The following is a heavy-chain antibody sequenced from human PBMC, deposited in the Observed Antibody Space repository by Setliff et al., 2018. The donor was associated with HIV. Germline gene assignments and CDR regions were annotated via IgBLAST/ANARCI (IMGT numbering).Heavy chain of an antibody. J-gene: IGHJ4*02. CDR1: GDSFSNYA. D-gene: IGHD3-10*01. V-gene: IGHV1-69*13. CDR2: IVPKFGTP. CDR3: AVSWYTTGRGDY. Sequence: SVKVSCKTSGDSFSNYATTWVRQAPGQGLEWMGGIVPKFGTPNYAERFQGRVTITAGESTSTAYMELRNLRSDDTAVYYCAVSWYTTGRGDYWGPGTLVTVSS.